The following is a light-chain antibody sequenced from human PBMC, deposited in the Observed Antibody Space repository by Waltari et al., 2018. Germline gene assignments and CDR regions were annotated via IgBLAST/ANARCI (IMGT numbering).Light chain of an antibody. J-gene: IGLJ2*01. CDR3: CSYVGSGV. CDR2: DVS. CDR1: SSDVGSYNY. V-gene: IGLV2-23*02. Sequence: QSALAQPASVSGSPGQAITISCTGTSSDVGSYNYVSWYQQHPGKGPKLVIYDVSERPSRVSNRFSGSTSGNTASLTISGLQAEDEADYYCCSYVGSGVFGGGTKLTVL.